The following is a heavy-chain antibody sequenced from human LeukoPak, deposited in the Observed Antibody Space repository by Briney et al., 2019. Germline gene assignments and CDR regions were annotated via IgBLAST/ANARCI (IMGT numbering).Heavy chain of an antibody. D-gene: IGHD3-22*01. V-gene: IGHV4-61*01. CDR3: ARDSRGYYDSSGYFDS. CDR1: GDSVSSESYY. CDR2: IYYSGTT. J-gene: IGHJ4*02. Sequence: PSETLSLTCTVSGDSVSSESYYWSWIRQPPGKGLEWIGYIYYSGTTNQNPSLKSRVTLSVDKSQNQLSLKLSSVTAADTAVYYCARDSRGYYDSSGYFDSWGQGTLVTVSS.